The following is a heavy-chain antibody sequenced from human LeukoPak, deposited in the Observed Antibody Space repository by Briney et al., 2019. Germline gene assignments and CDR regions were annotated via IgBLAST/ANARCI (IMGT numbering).Heavy chain of an antibody. J-gene: IGHJ4*02. Sequence: GGSLRLSCRASGFTFGDYAMSWFRQAPGKGLEWVGFSRSKAHSGTTDYAASVKGRFTISRDDSKSIAYLQMNSLKTEDTAVYFCSITTNYYDSGGPRYFDNWGQGTLVTVSS. V-gene: IGHV3-49*03. CDR1: GFTFGDYA. CDR2: SRSKAHSGTT. CDR3: SITTNYYDSGGPRYFDN. D-gene: IGHD3-22*01.